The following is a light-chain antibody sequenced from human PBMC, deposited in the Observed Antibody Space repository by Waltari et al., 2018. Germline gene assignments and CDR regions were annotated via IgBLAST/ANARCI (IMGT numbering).Light chain of an antibody. CDR3: ATCDDSLREVV. Sequence: HQLPGAGPRLLIYDNNERASGIPERFSASKAGTSATLGITGLQSEDEGDYYCATCDDSLREVVFCGGTKLTVL. J-gene: IGLJ2*01. CDR2: DNN. V-gene: IGLV1-51*01.